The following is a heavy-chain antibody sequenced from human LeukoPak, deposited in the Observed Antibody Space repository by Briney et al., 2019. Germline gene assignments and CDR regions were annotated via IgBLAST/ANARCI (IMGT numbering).Heavy chain of an antibody. Sequence: SETLSLTCTVSGYSISSGYYWGWIRQPPGKGLEWIGSIYHSGSTYYNPSLKRRVTISVDTSKNQFSLKLSSVTAADTAVYYCARVLGYYYGSGSYSPFDYWGQGTLVTVSS. V-gene: IGHV4-38-2*02. CDR2: IYHSGST. CDR1: GYSISSGYY. D-gene: IGHD3-10*01. J-gene: IGHJ4*02. CDR3: ARVLGYYYGSGSYSPFDY.